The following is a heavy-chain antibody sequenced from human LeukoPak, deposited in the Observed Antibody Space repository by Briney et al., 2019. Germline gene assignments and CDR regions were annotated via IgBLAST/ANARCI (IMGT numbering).Heavy chain of an antibody. CDR3: ARELPGSCYFDY. Sequence: ASVTVSFTSSVYSFTRYYVHWVRQAPGQGRDYMGMIDPNTGTTWYSQKFQGTVTMTRDTSTSTVSMELSSLRSDDTAIYYCARELPGSCYFDYWGQGTLVSVSS. D-gene: IGHD1-1*01. CDR2: IDPNTGTT. V-gene: IGHV1-46*01. J-gene: IGHJ4*02. CDR1: VYSFTRYY.